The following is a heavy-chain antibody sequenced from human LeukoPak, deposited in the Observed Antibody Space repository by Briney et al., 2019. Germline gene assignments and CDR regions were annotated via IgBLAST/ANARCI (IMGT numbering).Heavy chain of an antibody. J-gene: IGHJ6*02. D-gene: IGHD6-13*01. CDR1: GFTFSDYY. V-gene: IGHV3-11*01. CDR3: ARDRSSSWYFNYYYYGMDV. Sequence: PGGSLRLSCAASGFTFSDYYMSWIRQAPGKGLEWVSYISSSGSTIYYADSVKGRFTISRDNAKNSLYLQMNSLRAEDTAVYYCARDRSSSWYFNYYYYGMDVWGQGTTVTVSS. CDR2: ISSSGSTI.